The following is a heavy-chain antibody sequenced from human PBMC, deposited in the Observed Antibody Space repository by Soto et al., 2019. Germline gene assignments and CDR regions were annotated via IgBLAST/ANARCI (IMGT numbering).Heavy chain of an antibody. CDR3: ARSGEFSASDYFGF. D-gene: IGHD3-10*01. CDR2: ISWNSGRI. Sequence: EVQLVQYGGGWVQPGRSLRLSCGASGFTFDDYGMHWVRQAPGKGLEWVSSISWNSGRIGYADSVKGRFTISRDNVKNSLYLQMNSLRAEATALYYCARSGEFSASDYFGFWGQGTLVTVSS. J-gene: IGHJ4*02. CDR1: GFTFDDYG. V-gene: IGHV3-9*01.